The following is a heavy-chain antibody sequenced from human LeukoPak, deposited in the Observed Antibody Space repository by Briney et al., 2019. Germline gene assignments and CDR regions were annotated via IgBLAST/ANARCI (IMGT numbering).Heavy chain of an antibody. D-gene: IGHD3-10*01. Sequence: SETLSLTCTVSGGSISSSSYYWGWIRQPPGKGLEWIGRIYYSGSTYYNPSLKSPVTISVDTSKNQFSMKLSSVTAADTAVYYGAGSHYYGSGSPPWFDPWGQGTLVTVSS. CDR2: IYYSGST. V-gene: IGHV4-39*01. CDR3: AGSHYYGSGSPPWFDP. CDR1: GGSISSSSYY. J-gene: IGHJ5*02.